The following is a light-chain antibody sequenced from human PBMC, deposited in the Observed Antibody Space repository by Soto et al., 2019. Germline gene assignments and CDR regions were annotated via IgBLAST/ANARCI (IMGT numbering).Light chain of an antibody. V-gene: IGKV1-12*01. CDR3: QQYKTFLLT. CDR1: QGISSW. CDR2: GAS. J-gene: IGKJ4*01. Sequence: DIQMTQSPSSVSASVGDSVTISCRASQGISSWLAWYQQKPGKAPKLLIYGASSLQSGVPSRFSGSGSGTEFTLTISSLQPDDFATYYCQQYKTFLLTFGGGTKVDIK.